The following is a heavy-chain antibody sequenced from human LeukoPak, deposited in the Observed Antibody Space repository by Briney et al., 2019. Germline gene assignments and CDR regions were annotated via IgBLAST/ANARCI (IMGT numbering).Heavy chain of an antibody. D-gene: IGHD2-2*03. CDR2: VWYDESLK. CDR1: GFTFSTYG. J-gene: IGHJ6*03. CDR3: ATYLGYCTSSNCPYLYMDV. V-gene: IGHV3-33*01. Sequence: GGSLTLSCAASGFTFSTYGMHWVRQAPGKGLEWVAVVWYDESLKYYADSVKGRFTISRDNSKNTLFLQLNSLRAEDTAVYYCATYLGYCTSSNCPYLYMDVWGTGTTVIVSS.